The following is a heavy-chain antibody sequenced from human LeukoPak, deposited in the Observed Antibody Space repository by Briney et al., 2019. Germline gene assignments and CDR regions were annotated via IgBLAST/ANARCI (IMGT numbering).Heavy chain of an antibody. CDR1: GGSFSGYY. CDR2: IYYSGST. CDR3: ARDRYSSSWGYFQH. V-gene: IGHV4-59*01. Sequence: SETLSLTCAVYGGSFSGYYWSWIRQPPGKGLEWIGYIYYSGSTNYNPSLKSRVTISVDTSKNQFSLKLSSVTAADTAVYYCARDRYSSSWGYFQHWGQGTLVTVSS. J-gene: IGHJ1*01. D-gene: IGHD6-13*01.